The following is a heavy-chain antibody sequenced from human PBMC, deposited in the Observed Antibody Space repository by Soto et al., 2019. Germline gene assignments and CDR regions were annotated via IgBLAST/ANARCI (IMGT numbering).Heavy chain of an antibody. CDR2: INPNSGGT. CDR3: ARSLNYYGSGSWGRYYFDY. D-gene: IGHD3-10*01. V-gene: IGHV1-2*04. CDR1: GYTFTGYY. Sequence: ASVKVSCKASGYTFTGYYMHWVRQAPGQGLEWMGWINPNSGGTNYAQKFQGWVTMTRDTSISTAYMELSRLRSDDTAVYYCARSLNYYGSGSWGRYYFDYWGQGTLVTVSS. J-gene: IGHJ4*02.